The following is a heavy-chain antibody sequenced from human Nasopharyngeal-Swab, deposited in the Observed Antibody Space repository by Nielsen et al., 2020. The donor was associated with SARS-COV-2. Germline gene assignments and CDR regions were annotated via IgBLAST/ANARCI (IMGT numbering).Heavy chain of an antibody. CDR2: INPNSGGT. V-gene: IGHV1-2*06. CDR3: ARVLYSSGGWFDP. CDR1: GYTFTGYY. J-gene: IGHJ5*02. D-gene: IGHD6-19*01. Sequence: ASVKVSCKASGYTFTGYYIHCVRQAPGQGLEWMGRINPNSGGTNYAQKFQGRVTMTRDTSISTAYMELSRLRSDDTAVYYCARVLYSSGGWFDPWGQGTLVTVSS.